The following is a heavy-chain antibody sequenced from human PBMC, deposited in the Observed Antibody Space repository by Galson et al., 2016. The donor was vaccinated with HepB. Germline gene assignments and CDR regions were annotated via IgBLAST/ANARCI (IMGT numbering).Heavy chain of an antibody. Sequence: KGPEWISCITGSGTVLFYADSVKGRFTISRDNARNSLYLHLNSLRAEDTAVYYCARGHYEVWGQGTLVTVSS. CDR2: ITGSGTVL. CDR3: ARGHYEV. V-gene: IGHV3-11*01. D-gene: IGHD3-3*01. J-gene: IGHJ4*02.